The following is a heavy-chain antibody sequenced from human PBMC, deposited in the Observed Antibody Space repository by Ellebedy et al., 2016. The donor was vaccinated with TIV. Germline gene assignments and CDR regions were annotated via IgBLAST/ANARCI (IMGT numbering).Heavy chain of an antibody. CDR3: ARDGAYGDYAPGQYGMDV. V-gene: IGHV3-7*03. CDR1: GFTFNSYW. D-gene: IGHD4-17*01. CDR2: INQDGSDK. J-gene: IGHJ6*02. Sequence: GESLKISCAASGFTFNSYWMTWVRQAPGKGLEWVANINQDGSDKYYVDSLRGRFTISRDNAKNSLYLQMNSLRGEDTAVYYCARDGAYGDYAPGQYGMDVWGQGTTVIVS.